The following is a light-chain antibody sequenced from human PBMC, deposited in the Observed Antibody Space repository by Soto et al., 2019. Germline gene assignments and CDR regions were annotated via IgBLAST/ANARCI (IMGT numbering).Light chain of an antibody. CDR2: GTD. V-gene: IGLV8-61*01. CDR3: VLYMNSGLRV. CDR1: SGSVSTSDY. J-gene: IGLJ3*02. Sequence: QTVVTQEPSISVSPGGTVTLTCGLNSGSVSTSDYPSWYQQTPGQAPRTLIYGTDTRSSGVPDRFSGSIVGNKAALTITGAQAEDESDYYCVLYMNSGLRVFGGGTKLTVL.